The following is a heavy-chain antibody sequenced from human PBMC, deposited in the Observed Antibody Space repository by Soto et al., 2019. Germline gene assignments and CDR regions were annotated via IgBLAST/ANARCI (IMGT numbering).Heavy chain of an antibody. CDR1: GGSFTSNNW. CDR2: IYRTGST. J-gene: IGHJ4*02. CDR3: ASRDPGTSVNY. Sequence: SETLSLTCAVSGGSFTSNNWWTWVRQPPGQGLEWIGEIYRTGSTNYNPSLKSRVTISLDKSENQFSLKVTSLTAADTAVYYCASRDPGTSVNYWGQGTLVTVSS. V-gene: IGHV4-4*02. D-gene: IGHD1-7*01.